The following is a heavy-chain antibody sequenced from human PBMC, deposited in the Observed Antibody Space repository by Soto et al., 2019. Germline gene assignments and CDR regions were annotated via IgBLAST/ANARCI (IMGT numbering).Heavy chain of an antibody. D-gene: IGHD5-12*01. J-gene: IGHJ6*03. CDR3: ARNLGGFPPDPYCYMDV. Sequence: SGPTLVNPTQTLTLTCTFSGFSLSTSGMCVSWIRQPPGKALEWLARIDWDDDKYYSTSLKTRLTISKDTSKNQVVLTMTNMDPVDTATYYCARNLGGFPPDPYCYMDVWGKGTTVTVYS. CDR2: IDWDDDK. V-gene: IGHV2-70*11. CDR1: GFSLSTSGMC.